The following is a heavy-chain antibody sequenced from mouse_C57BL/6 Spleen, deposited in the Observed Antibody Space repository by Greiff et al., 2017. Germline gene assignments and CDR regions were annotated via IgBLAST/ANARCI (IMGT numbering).Heavy chain of an antibody. V-gene: IGHV1-78*01. CDR1: GYTFTDHT. CDR3: ARDYYGSSYDWYFDV. CDR2: IYPRDGST. D-gene: IGHD1-1*01. Sequence: VQVVESDAELVKPGASVKISCKVSGYTFTDHTIHWMKQRPEQGLEWIGYIYPRDGSTKYNEKFKGKATLTADKSSSTAYMQLNSLTSEDSAVYFCARDYYGSSYDWYFDVWGTGTTVTVSS. J-gene: IGHJ1*03.